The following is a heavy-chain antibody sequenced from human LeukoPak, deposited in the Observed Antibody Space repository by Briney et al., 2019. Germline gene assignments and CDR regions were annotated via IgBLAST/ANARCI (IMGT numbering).Heavy chain of an antibody. V-gene: IGHV1-2*02. Sequence: PSVTVSCKASGYTFTGSYIHWVRQAPGQGLEWMGWINPYSGGTNFAQKFQGRVTMTRDTSINTAYMDLNRLRSDDTAMYYCARLFVTSGRGEGNGFDPWGQGTLVTLSS. CDR1: GYTFTGSY. CDR2: INPYSGGT. J-gene: IGHJ5*02. D-gene: IGHD3-10*01. CDR3: ARLFVTSGRGEGNGFDP.